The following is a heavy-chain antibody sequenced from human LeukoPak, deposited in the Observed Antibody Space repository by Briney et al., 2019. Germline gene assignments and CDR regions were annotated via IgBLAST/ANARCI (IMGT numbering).Heavy chain of an antibody. CDR3: AREIVGATPGAYYYGMDV. D-gene: IGHD1-26*01. Sequence: GASVKVSCKASRYTFPGYYMHWVRQAPGQGLEWMGWINPNSGGTNYAQKFQGRVTMTRDTSISTAYMELSRLRSDDTAVYYCAREIVGATPGAYYYGMDVWGQGTTVTVSS. CDR2: INPNSGGT. V-gene: IGHV1-2*02. CDR1: RYTFPGYY. J-gene: IGHJ6*02.